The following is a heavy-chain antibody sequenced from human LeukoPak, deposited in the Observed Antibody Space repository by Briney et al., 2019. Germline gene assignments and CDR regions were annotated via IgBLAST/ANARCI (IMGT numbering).Heavy chain of an antibody. V-gene: IGHV4-38-2*01. CDR1: GYSIRSGYY. CDR2: VHHSGST. CDR3: ASLYGGNSWNFDY. D-gene: IGHD4-23*01. J-gene: IGHJ4*02. Sequence: PSETLSLTCGVSGYSIRSGYYWGWIRQPPGKGLEWIGSVHHSGSTYYNPSLKSRITISVDTSKNHFSLKLSSVTAADTAVYYCASLYGGNSWNFDYWGQGTLVTVSS.